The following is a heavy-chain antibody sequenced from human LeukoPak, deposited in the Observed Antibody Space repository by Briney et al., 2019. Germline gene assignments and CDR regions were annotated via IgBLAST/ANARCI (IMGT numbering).Heavy chain of an antibody. CDR1: GYTFSSYY. CDR3: ARSGYCSGGTCFNWFDP. V-gene: IGHV1-46*01. D-gene: IGHD2-15*01. J-gene: IGHJ5*02. CDR2: INPTGGST. Sequence: ASVKVSCTASGYTFSSYYMHWVRQAPGQGLEWMGIINPTGGSTTYAQTFQGRVTMTRDMSTSTFYMELSSLRSEDTAVYYCARSGYCSGGTCFNWFDPWGQGTLVTVSS.